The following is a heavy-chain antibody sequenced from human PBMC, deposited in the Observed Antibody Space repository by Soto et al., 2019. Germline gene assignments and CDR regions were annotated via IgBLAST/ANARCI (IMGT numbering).Heavy chain of an antibody. CDR1: DESVTSPGNY. Sequence: PSETRSLTCDVSDESVTSPGNYWNWIRQRPDTGLEWIGYISSGGSPFYNPSLKSRVSISLDTSKNVISLALRSVTAADTAVYYCTLNHCAGGGCYDRDYWGRGTRVTVSS. V-gene: IGHV4-31*11. D-gene: IGHD2-15*01. CDR2: ISSGGSP. CDR3: TLNHCAGGGCYDRDY. J-gene: IGHJ1*01.